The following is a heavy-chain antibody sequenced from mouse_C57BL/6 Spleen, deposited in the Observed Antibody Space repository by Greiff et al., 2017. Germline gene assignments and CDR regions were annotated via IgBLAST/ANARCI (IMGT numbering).Heavy chain of an antibody. D-gene: IGHD2-1*01. CDR3: ARDGYYGNSDWYFDV. V-gene: IGHV3-6*01. Sequence: DVQLQESGPGLVKPSQSLSLTCSVTGYSITSGYYWNWIRQFPGNKLEWMGYISYDGSNNYNPSLKNRISITRDTSKNQFFLKLNSVTTEDTATYYCARDGYYGNSDWYFDVWGTGTTVTVSS. J-gene: IGHJ1*03. CDR1: GYSITSGYY. CDR2: ISYDGSN.